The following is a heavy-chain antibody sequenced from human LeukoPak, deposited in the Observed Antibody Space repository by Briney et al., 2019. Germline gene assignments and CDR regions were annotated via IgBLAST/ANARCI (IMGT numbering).Heavy chain of an antibody. V-gene: IGHV4-4*02. Sequence: PSETLSLTCGVSGGSIATTNFWSWVRQPPGGGLEWIGEISLRGRTQYNPSLKSRVTISVDTSKNQFSLTLNSVTAADTAVYYCARHLTRRDYFYYGMDVWGQGTPVTVSS. CDR3: ARHLTRRDYFYYGMDV. CDR2: ISLRGRT. J-gene: IGHJ6*02. CDR1: GGSIATTNF.